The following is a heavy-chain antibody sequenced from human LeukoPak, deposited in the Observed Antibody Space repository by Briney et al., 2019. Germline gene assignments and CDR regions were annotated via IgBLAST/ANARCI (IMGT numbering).Heavy chain of an antibody. J-gene: IGHJ4*02. CDR1: GFTFSSYG. Sequence: PGGSLRLSCAASGFTFSSYGMHWVRQAPGKGLEYVSAISSNGGSTYYANSVKGRFTISRDNSKNTLYLQMGSLRDEDMAVYYCARRGSSNWYVDYWGQGTLVTASS. CDR2: ISSNGGST. D-gene: IGHD6-13*01. V-gene: IGHV3-64*01. CDR3: ARRGSSNWYVDY.